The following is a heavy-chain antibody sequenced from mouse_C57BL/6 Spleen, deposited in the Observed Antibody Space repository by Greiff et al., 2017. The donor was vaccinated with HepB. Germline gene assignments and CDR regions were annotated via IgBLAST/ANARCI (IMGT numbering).Heavy chain of an antibody. D-gene: IGHD2-1*01. J-gene: IGHJ2*01. CDR1: GYTFTDYN. CDR2: INPNNGGT. V-gene: IGHV1-22*01. Sequence: EVQLQQSGPELVKPGASVKMSCKASGYTFTDYNMHWVKQSHGKSLEWIGYINPNNGGTSYNQKFNGKATLTVNKSSSTAYMELRSLTSEDSAVYYCARSYGNPYYFDYWGQGTTLTVSS. CDR3: ARSYGNPYYFDY.